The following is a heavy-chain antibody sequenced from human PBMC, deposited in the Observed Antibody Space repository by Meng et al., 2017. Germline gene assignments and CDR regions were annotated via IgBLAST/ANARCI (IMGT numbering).Heavy chain of an antibody. D-gene: IGHD3-3*02. J-gene: IGHJ4*02. Sequence: GESLKISCAASGFTFSDHYMDWVRQAPGKGLEWVGRSRNKAKSYTTGYAASVKGRFTISRDGSKNTLSLQMNSLETEDTAVYYCARLSISYYPDYWGQGTLVTVSS. CDR3: ARLSISYYPDY. V-gene: IGHV3-72*01. CDR2: SRNKAKSYTT. CDR1: GFTFSDHY.